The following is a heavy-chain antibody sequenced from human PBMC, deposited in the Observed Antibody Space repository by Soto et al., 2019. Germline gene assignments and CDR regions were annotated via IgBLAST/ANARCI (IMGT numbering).Heavy chain of an antibody. D-gene: IGHD4-17*01. V-gene: IGHV4-30-4*01. CDR1: GGSISSGDYY. CDR2: IYYSGST. Sequence: QVQLQESGPGLVKPSQTLSLTCTVSGGSISSGDYYWSWIRQPPGKGLEWIGNIYYSGSTYYNPSLKSRVTISVDTSNTRSSLKLSSVTAADTAVYYCASEEEGNGDYVFDYWGQGTLVTVSS. CDR3: ASEEEGNGDYVFDY. J-gene: IGHJ4*02.